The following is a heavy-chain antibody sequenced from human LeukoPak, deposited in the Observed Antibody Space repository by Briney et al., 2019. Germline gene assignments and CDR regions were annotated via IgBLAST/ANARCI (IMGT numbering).Heavy chain of an antibody. J-gene: IGHJ4*02. CDR1: GFTFSTYA. CDR2: ISSSVVST. Sequence: SLSPSCAAAGFTFSTYAMSWVRQAPERGLGWVLSISSSVVSTSYADSATGRSTISRDNSKNTLYLQMTSLRAEDPAVYYCVKDLVRWSFAYAGQGTLVTVSS. D-gene: IGHD3-10*01. V-gene: IGHV3-23*01. CDR3: VKDLVRWSFAY.